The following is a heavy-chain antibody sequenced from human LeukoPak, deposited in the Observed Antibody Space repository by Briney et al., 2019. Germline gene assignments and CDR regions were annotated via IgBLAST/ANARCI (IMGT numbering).Heavy chain of an antibody. CDR3: ARVEGYSYGLDY. Sequence: GGSLRLSYADSEFTFSSYEVNWVRQAPGKGLEWVSYISSSGSTIYYADSVKGRFTISRDNAKNSLYLQMNSLRAEDTAVYYCARVEGYSYGLDYWGQGTLVTVSS. CDR2: ISSSGSTI. D-gene: IGHD5-18*01. V-gene: IGHV3-48*03. J-gene: IGHJ4*02. CDR1: EFTFSSYE.